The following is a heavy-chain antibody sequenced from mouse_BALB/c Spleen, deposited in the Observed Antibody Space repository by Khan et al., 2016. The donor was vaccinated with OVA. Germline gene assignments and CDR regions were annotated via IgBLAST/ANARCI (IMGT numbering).Heavy chain of an antibody. CDR2: INTHSGVP. Sequence: QIQLVQSGPELKKPGETVRISCKASGYTFTTAGIQWVQKMPGKGLKWIGWINTHSGVPKYAEDFKGRFAFSLEISVNTAYLQITNLKNEDTATYCCARGVAAYHRNVGGAMEYWSQGTSVTVSS. D-gene: IGHD2-5*01. CDR1: GYTFTTAG. J-gene: IGHJ4*01. V-gene: IGHV9-4*02. CDR3: ARGVAAYHRNVGGAMEY.